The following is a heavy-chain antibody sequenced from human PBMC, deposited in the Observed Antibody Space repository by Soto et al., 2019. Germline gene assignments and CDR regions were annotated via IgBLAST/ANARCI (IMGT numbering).Heavy chain of an antibody. V-gene: IGHV1-18*01. D-gene: IGHD3-3*01. J-gene: IGHJ5*02. Sequence: ASVKVSCKASGYTCTSYGISWVRQAPGQGLERMGWISAYNGNTNYAQKLQGRVTMTTDTSTSTAYMELRSLRSDDTAVYYCPRPHLTPYDFWSGYYNNWFDHWGHGTLVTASS. CDR1: GYTCTSYG. CDR3: PRPHLTPYDFWSGYYNNWFDH. CDR2: ISAYNGNT.